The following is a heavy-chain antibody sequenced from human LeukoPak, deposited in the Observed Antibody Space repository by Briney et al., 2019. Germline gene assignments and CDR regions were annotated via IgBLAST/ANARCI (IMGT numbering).Heavy chain of an antibody. CDR2: INHSGST. Sequence: SETLSLTCAVYGGSFSGYYWSWIRQPPGKGLGWIGEINHSGSTNYNPSLKSRVTISVDTSKNQFSLKLSSVTAADTAVYYCARKDRGYSYGNSDWGQGTLVTVSS. D-gene: IGHD5-18*01. J-gene: IGHJ4*02. CDR1: GGSFSGYY. CDR3: ARKDRGYSYGNSD. V-gene: IGHV4-34*01.